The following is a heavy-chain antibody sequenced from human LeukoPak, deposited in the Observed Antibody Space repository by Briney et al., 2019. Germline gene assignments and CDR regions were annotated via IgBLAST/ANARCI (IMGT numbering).Heavy chain of an antibody. D-gene: IGHD2-15*01. V-gene: IGHV3-30*18. CDR1: GFTFSSYG. J-gene: IGHJ4*02. CDR2: ISYEGSNT. Sequence: GGSLRLSCAASGFTFSSYGLHWVRQAPGKGLEWLAVISYEGSNTYYADSVKGRFTISRDKSKDTLYLQMNSLRAEDAAVYYCAKAHCSGGSCYYILDYFDYWGQGTLVTVSS. CDR3: AKAHCSGGSCYYILDYFDY.